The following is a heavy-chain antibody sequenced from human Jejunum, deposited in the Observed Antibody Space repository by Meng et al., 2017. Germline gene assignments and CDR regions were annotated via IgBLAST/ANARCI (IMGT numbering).Heavy chain of an antibody. CDR1: GYSFITDS. CDR2: INTYSGSP. D-gene: IGHD3-16*01. Sequence: QLQLVQSGSELKNPGASVTVPCKASGYSFITDSLNWERQAPGQGLEWMGWINTYSGSPTYAQGFTGRFVFSLDTSVSTAYLQINNLQSDDTAVYYCARRSLGEMSGDPDYWGQGTLVTVSS. J-gene: IGHJ4*02. CDR3: ARRSLGEMSGDPDY. V-gene: IGHV7-4-1*02.